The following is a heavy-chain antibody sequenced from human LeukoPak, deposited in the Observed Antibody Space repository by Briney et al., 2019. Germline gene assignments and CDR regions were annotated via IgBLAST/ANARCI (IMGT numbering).Heavy chain of an antibody. D-gene: IGHD3-16*01. CDR3: ARATNWGYYYMDV. J-gene: IGHJ6*03. Sequence: SETLSLTCTVSGGSISSHYWSWIRQTPGKGLEWIGYIYYSGSTNSNPSLKSRVTISVDTSKNQFSLKLSSVTAADTAVYYCARATNWGYYYMDVWGKGTTVTVSS. CDR2: IYYSGST. V-gene: IGHV4-59*11. CDR1: GGSISSHY.